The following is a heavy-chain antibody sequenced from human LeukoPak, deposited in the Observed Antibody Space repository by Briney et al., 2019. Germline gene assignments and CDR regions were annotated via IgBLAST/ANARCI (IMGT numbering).Heavy chain of an antibody. J-gene: IGHJ3*02. D-gene: IGHD2-15*01. V-gene: IGHV4-34*01. CDR2: INHSGST. Sequence: SETLSLTCAVYGGSLSAYYWSWIRQPPGKGLEWIGEINHSGSTNYNASLRSRVTISVDTSKNQFSLKLSSVTAADTAVYYCAREEDCSGGICYLGNAFDIWGQGTMVTVSS. CDR1: GGSLSAYY. CDR3: AREEDCSGGICYLGNAFDI.